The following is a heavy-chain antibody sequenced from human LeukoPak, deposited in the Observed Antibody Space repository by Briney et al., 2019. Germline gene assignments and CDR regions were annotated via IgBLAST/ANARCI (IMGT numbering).Heavy chain of an antibody. Sequence: ASVKVSCKASGYTFTSYDINWVRQATGQGLEWMGWMNPNSGNTGYAQKFQGRVTMTRNTSISTAYMELSSLRSEDTAVYYCARERCSSTSCYLSAWGQDTLVTVSS. D-gene: IGHD2-2*01. V-gene: IGHV1-8*01. J-gene: IGHJ1*01. CDR2: MNPNSGNT. CDR1: GYTFTSYD. CDR3: ARERCSSTSCYLSA.